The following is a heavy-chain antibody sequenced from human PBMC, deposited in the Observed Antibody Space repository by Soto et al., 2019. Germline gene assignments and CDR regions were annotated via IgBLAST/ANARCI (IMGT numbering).Heavy chain of an antibody. CDR1: GFTFSNYG. Sequence: LRLSCAASGFTFSNYGMHWVRQAPGKGLEWVAVIWYDGNNKYYADSVKGRFAISRDNSNNTLYVQMTSLRAEDTAVYYCARGLHSLFDYWGQGTLVTVSS. J-gene: IGHJ4*02. D-gene: IGHD2-21*01. CDR2: IWYDGNNK. V-gene: IGHV3-33*01. CDR3: ARGLHSLFDY.